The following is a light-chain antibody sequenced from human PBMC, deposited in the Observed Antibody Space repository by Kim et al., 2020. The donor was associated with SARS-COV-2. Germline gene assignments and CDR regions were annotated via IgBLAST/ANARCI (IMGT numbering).Light chain of an antibody. CDR1: QSLSSPY. J-gene: IGKJ3*01. V-gene: IGKV3-20*01. Sequence: PGAKATPSCRASQSLSSPYLAWYQQRHGQAPSLLISRASLRATGVPDRFSGSGSGTDFTLTISRVETEDSAMYYCQQYDRPPVTFGPGTKVDIK. CDR3: QQYDRPPVT. CDR2: RAS.